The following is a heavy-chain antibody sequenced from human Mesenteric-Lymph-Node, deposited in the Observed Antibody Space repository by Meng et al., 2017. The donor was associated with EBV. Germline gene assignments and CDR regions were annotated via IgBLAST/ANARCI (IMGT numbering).Heavy chain of an antibody. Sequence: VQLVETGGGLVKPGGSRSLACAASGSTFSSYKMHWVRQAPGKGLEWVSSISSTSYYIYYADSVQGRFTISRDNAENSLYLQMNSLRAEDTAVYYCARFSSTSEVDYWGQGTLVTVSS. CDR2: ISSTSYYI. J-gene: IGHJ4*02. V-gene: IGHV3-21*02. CDR3: ARFSSTSEVDY. D-gene: IGHD2-2*01. CDR1: GSTFSSYK.